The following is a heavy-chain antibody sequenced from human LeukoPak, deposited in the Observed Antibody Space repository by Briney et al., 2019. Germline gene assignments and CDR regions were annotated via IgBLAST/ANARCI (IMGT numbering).Heavy chain of an antibody. Sequence: ASVKVSCKVSGYTLTELSMHWVRQAPGKGLEWMGGSDPEDGETIYAQKFQGRVTMAEDASTDTAYMELSSLRSEDTAVYYCATESLNGDYTHVDFDYWGQGTLVTVSS. V-gene: IGHV1-24*01. CDR3: ATESLNGDYTHVDFDY. J-gene: IGHJ4*02. CDR1: GYTLTELS. CDR2: SDPEDGET. D-gene: IGHD4-17*01.